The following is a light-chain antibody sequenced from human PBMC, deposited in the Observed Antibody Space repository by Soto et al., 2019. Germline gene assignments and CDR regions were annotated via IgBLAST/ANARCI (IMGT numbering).Light chain of an antibody. Sequence: QSVLTQPPSASVTPGQRVTISCSGSSSNIGSNYVYWYQQLPGTAPKLLIYRNNQRPSGVPDRFSGSKSGTSASLAISGLRSEDEADYYCAAWDDSLSGFVVFGGGTKLTVL. V-gene: IGLV1-47*01. CDR1: SSNIGSNY. CDR3: AAWDDSLSGFVV. CDR2: RNN. J-gene: IGLJ2*01.